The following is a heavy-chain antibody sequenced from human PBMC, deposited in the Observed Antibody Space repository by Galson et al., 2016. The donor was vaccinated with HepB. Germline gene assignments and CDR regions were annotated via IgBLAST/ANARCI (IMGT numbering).Heavy chain of an antibody. CDR2: IIPFSGTT. D-gene: IGHD6-19*01. J-gene: IGHJ6*02. V-gene: IGHV1-69*13. CDR3: ARENRYSSGWNRYYYGMDV. Sequence: SVKASCKASGGTFRTFAVSWVRQAPGQALEWMGGIIPFSGTTKYPQKFQGRVTITADDSTNTAYMALSSLTSEDTAMYYCARENRYSSGWNRYYYGMDVWGQGTTVIVSS. CDR1: GGTFRTFA.